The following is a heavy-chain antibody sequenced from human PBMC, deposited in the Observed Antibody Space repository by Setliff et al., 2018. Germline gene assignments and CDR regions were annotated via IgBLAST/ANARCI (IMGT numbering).Heavy chain of an antibody. J-gene: IGHJ6*04. V-gene: IGHV4-34*01. CDR2: INHSGST. CDR3: ARAKTRILGV. Sequence: PSETLSLTCAVYGGSFSGYYWSWIRQPPGKGLEWIGEINHSGSTNYNPSLKSRVTISVDTSKNQFSLKLGSVTAADTAVYYCARAKTRILGVWGKGTTVTVSS. D-gene: IGHD2-15*01. CDR1: GGSFSGYY.